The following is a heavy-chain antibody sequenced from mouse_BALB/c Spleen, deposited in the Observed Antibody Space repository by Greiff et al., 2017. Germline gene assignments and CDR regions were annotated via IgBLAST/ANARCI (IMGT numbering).Heavy chain of an antibody. J-gene: IGHJ4*01. CDR1: GYSFTGYF. D-gene: IGHD2-3*01. Sequence: VQLQQSGPELVKPGASVKISCKASGYSFTGYFMNWVMQSHGKSLEWIGRINPYNGDTFYNQKFKGKATLTVDKSSSTAHMELRSLASEDSAVYYCAREGSIYDGYYVYSMDYWGQGTSVTVSS. V-gene: IGHV1-20*02. CDR3: AREGSIYDGYYVYSMDY. CDR2: INPYNGDT.